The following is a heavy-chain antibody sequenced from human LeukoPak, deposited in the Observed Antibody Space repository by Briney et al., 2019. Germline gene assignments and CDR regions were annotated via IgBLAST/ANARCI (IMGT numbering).Heavy chain of an antibody. CDR2: IYTSGST. Sequence: PSETLSLTCTASGGSISSGSYYWSWIRQPAGKGLEWIGRIYTSGSTNYNPSPKSRVTISVDTSKNQFSLKLSSVTAADTAVYYCARDRRGYCSSTSCHVNYYYYYMDVWGKGTTVTVSS. CDR1: GGSISSGSYY. D-gene: IGHD2-2*01. CDR3: ARDRRGYCSSTSCHVNYYYYYMDV. J-gene: IGHJ6*03. V-gene: IGHV4-61*02.